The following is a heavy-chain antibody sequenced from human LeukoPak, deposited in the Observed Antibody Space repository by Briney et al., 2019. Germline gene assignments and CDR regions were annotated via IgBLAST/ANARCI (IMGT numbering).Heavy chain of an antibody. V-gene: IGHV3-74*03. CDR3: AREGRVSGYDFDC. CDR2: INSDGSSI. D-gene: IGHD5-12*01. Sequence: GGSLRLSCAASGFTFSSYWMHWVRQAPGKGLVWVSRINSDGSSITYADSVKGRFTISRDNAKNTLYLLMNSLRVEDTAVYYCAREGRVSGYDFDCWGQGTLVTVSS. CDR1: GFTFSSYW. J-gene: IGHJ4*02.